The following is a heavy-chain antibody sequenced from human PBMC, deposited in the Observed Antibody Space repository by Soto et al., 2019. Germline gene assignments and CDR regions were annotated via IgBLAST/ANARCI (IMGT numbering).Heavy chain of an antibody. Sequence: SETLSLTCTVSGGSISSSSYYWGWIRQPPGKGLEWIGSIYYSGSTYYNPSLKSRVTISVDTSKNQFSLKLSSVTDADTAVYYCATQRVLRYFDWLLPYYGMDVWGQGTTDTVSS. J-gene: IGHJ6*02. CDR3: ATQRVLRYFDWLLPYYGMDV. D-gene: IGHD3-9*01. V-gene: IGHV4-39*01. CDR2: IYYSGST. CDR1: GGSISSSSYY.